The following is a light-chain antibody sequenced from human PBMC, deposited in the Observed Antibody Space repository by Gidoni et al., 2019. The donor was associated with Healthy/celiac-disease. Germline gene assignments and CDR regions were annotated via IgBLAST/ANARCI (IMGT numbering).Light chain of an antibody. Sequence: QSVLTQPPSASGTPGQRVTITCSGSSSNIGSNYVYWYQQLPGTAPKLLIYRNNQRPSVVPDRFSGSKSGTSASLAISGLRSDDEADYYCAAWDDSLSIWVFGGGTKLTV. V-gene: IGLV1-47*01. J-gene: IGLJ3*02. CDR3: AAWDDSLSIWV. CDR2: RNN. CDR1: SSNIGSNY.